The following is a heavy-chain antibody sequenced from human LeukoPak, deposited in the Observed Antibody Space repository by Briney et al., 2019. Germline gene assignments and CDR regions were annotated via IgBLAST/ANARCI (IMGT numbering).Heavy chain of an antibody. J-gene: IGHJ4*02. CDR2: ISGCGGST. V-gene: IGHV3-43*02. Sequence: PGGSLRLSCAASGFTLDDYAMHWVRPAPGEGLEWVSLISGCGGSTYYADSVKGRFTISGDNSKNSLYLQMNSLRTEDTALYYCAKDDNPEYYYDSSGYIPSFDYWGQGTLVTVSA. CDR3: AKDDNPEYYYDSSGYIPSFDY. CDR1: GFTLDDYA. D-gene: IGHD3-22*01.